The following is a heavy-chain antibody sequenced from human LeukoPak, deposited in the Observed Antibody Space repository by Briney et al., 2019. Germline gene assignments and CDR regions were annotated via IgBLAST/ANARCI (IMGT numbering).Heavy chain of an antibody. CDR3: ARGDPMLRGVVDEIDP. V-gene: IGHV4-59*11. J-gene: IGHJ5*02. CDR1: GGSISGHY. CDR2: VYYSGRT. Sequence: SETLSLTCTVSGGSISGHYWSWLRQPPGKGLEWIGYVYYSGRTYYNPSLKSRVTISVDTSKKQFSLRLSSVTAADTAVYYCARGDPMLRGVVDEIDPWGQGTLVTVSS. D-gene: IGHD3-10*01.